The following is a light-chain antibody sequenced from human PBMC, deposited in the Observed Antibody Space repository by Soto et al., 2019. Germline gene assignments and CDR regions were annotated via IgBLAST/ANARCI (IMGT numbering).Light chain of an antibody. CDR3: QQYAGSPRT. CDR2: SAS. Sequence: EIVMTQSPATLPVSQGERATLSCRASQSVSSKVAWYQQKSGQAPRLLIYSASRRATGIPDRFTGSGSGTDFTLTINRVEPEDFAVYFCQQYAGSPRTFGQGTKVDIK. V-gene: IGKV3-20*01. J-gene: IGKJ1*01. CDR1: QSVSSK.